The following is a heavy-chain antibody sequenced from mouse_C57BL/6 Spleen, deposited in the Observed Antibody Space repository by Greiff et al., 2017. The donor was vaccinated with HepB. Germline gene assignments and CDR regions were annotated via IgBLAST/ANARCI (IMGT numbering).Heavy chain of an antibody. CDR1: GFTFSDYG. CDR3: ARCSGYDGDFDY. Sequence: EVHLVESGGGLVKPGGSLKLSCAASGFTFSDYGMHWVRQAPEKGLEWVAYISSGSSTIYYADKVKGRFTISRDNAKNTLFLQMTSLRSEDTAMYYCARCSGYDGDFDYWGQGTTLTVSS. J-gene: IGHJ2*01. D-gene: IGHD2-2*01. CDR2: ISSGSSTI. V-gene: IGHV5-17*01.